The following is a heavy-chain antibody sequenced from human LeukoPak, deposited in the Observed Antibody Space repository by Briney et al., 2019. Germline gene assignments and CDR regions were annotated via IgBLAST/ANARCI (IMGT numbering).Heavy chain of an antibody. V-gene: IGHV1-2*06. CDR1: GYTFTDYY. CDR3: ARDMIIMVRGVPYGVDV. Sequence: ASVKVSCKASGYTFTDYYMHWVRQTPGEGLEWMGRINPNSGGTNYAQKFQGRVTMTRDTSISTAYMELNRLSSDDTAVYYCARDMIIMVRGVPYGVDVWGQGTPVTVSS. CDR2: INPNSGGT. D-gene: IGHD3-10*01. J-gene: IGHJ6*02.